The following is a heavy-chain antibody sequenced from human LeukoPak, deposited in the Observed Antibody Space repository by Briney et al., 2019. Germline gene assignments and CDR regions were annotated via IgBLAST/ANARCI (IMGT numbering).Heavy chain of an antibody. V-gene: IGHV3-48*01. Sequence: QTGGSLRLSCAASGFTFSSYSMNWVRQAPGKGLEWVSYISSSSSTIYYADSVKGRFTISRDNAKNSLYLQMNSLRAEDTAVYYCATYPYCEGDCYPFISVWGQGTLVTVSS. J-gene: IGHJ4*02. CDR1: GFTFSSYS. D-gene: IGHD2-21*02. CDR3: ATYPYCEGDCYPFISV. CDR2: ISSSSSTI.